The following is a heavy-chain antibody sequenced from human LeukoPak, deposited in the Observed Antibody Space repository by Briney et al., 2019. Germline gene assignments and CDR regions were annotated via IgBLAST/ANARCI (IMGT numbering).Heavy chain of an antibody. CDR3: ARDIGGATRYYFDY. CDR1: GFTFSGFW. Sequence: PGGSLRLSCAASGFTFSGFWMSWVRQAPGKGLEWVDNIKEDGSEKYYVDSVKGRFTISRDNTKHSLYLQMNSLRAEDTAVYFCARDIGGATRYYFDYWGQGTLVTVSS. D-gene: IGHD1-26*01. CDR2: IKEDGSEK. J-gene: IGHJ4*02. V-gene: IGHV3-7*01.